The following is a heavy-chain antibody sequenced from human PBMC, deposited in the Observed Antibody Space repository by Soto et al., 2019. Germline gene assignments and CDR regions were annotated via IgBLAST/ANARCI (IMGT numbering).Heavy chain of an antibody. J-gene: IGHJ4*02. V-gene: IGHV2-70*01. D-gene: IGHD6-13*01. CDR3: ARTRAADGSFLFDY. Sequence: GSGPTLMNPTQTLTLTCTFSGFSLSTSAMCVSWIRQPPGKTLDWLAVIDWDDEKFYSTSLKTRLTISKDTSNNQVVLTMTNMDPEDTGTYYCARTRAADGSFLFDYWGKGTLVTVS. CDR2: IDWDDEK. CDR1: GFSLSTSAMC.